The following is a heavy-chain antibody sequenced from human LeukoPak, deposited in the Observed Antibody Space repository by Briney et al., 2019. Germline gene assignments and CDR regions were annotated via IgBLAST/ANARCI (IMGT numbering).Heavy chain of an antibody. CDR1: GGSISSGDYY. V-gene: IGHV4-30-4*01. Sequence: SETLSLTCTVSGGSISSGDYYWSWIRQPPGKGLEWIGYIYYSGSTYYNPSLKSRVTISVDTSKNQFSLKLSSVTAADTAVYYCARRGILQSQIRAFDIWGQGTMVTDSS. D-gene: IGHD1-14*01. CDR3: ARRGILQSQIRAFDI. CDR2: IYYSGST. J-gene: IGHJ3*02.